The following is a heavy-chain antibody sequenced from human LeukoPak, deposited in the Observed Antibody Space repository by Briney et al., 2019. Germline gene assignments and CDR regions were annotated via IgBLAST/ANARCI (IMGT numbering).Heavy chain of an antibody. CDR3: ARVYDILSWFDP. Sequence: ASVKVSCKASGYTFTGYYMHWVRQAPGQGREWMGWINPNSGGTNYAQKFQGRVTMTRDTSISTAYMELSRLRSDDTAVYYCARVYDILSWFDPWGQGTLVTVSS. V-gene: IGHV1-2*02. J-gene: IGHJ5*02. CDR1: GYTFTGYY. D-gene: IGHD3-9*01. CDR2: INPNSGGT.